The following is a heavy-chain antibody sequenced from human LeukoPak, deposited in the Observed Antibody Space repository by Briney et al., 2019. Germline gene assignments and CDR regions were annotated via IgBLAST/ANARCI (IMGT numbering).Heavy chain of an antibody. CDR1: GGSISSSSYY. CDR3: ARVSAVAGTVGIYYYYYMDV. J-gene: IGHJ6*03. CDR2: IYYSGST. Sequence: SETLSLTCAVSGGSISSSSYYWGWIRQPPGKGLEWIGSIYYSGSTNYNPSLKSRVTISVDTSKNQFSLKLSSVTAADTAVYYCARVSAVAGTVGIYYYYYMDVWGKGTTVTVSS. V-gene: IGHV4-39*07. D-gene: IGHD6-19*01.